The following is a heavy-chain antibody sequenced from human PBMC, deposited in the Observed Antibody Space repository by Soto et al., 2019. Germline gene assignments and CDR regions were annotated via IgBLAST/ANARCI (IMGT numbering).Heavy chain of an antibody. D-gene: IGHD1-26*01. CDR2: IKEDGSEK. CDR3: ARTNSGSYFERDY. CDR1: GFTFSNYL. V-gene: IGHV3-7*01. J-gene: IGHJ4*02. Sequence: VQLVESGGGLVQPGGSLRLSCEASGFTFSNYLMTWVRQAPGKGLEWVANIKEDGSEKYYVDSVKGRFTISRDNAQNSLYLQMNSLRAEDTAVYYCARTNSGSYFERDYWGQGTLVTVSS.